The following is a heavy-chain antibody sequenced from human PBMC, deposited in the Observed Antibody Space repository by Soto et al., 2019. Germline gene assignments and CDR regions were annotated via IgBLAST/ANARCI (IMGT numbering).Heavy chain of an antibody. CDR2: ISWNSGSI. J-gene: IGHJ6*02. CDR3: AKVRITYYYYYYGMDV. CDR1: GFTFDGYA. V-gene: IGHV3-9*01. Sequence: GGSLRLSCAASGFTFDGYAMHWVRQAPGKGLEWVSGISWNSGSIGYADSVKGRFTISRDNAKNSLYLQMNSLRAEDTALYYCAKVRITYYYYYYGMDVWGQGTKVTVYS. D-gene: IGHD3-16*01.